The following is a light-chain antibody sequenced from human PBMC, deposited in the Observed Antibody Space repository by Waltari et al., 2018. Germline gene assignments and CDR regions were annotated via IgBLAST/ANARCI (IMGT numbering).Light chain of an antibody. CDR3: VQYASSPYS. CDR1: QSITRW. CDR2: KAS. J-gene: IGKJ2*03. V-gene: IGKV1-12*01. Sequence: DIQMTQSPSSLSASVGDTVTITCRASQSITRWLDWYQQKPGEAPKLLIYKASTLQSGVPSRFSGSGSGTDFTLTISSLQPEDFATYYCVQYASSPYSFGQGTK.